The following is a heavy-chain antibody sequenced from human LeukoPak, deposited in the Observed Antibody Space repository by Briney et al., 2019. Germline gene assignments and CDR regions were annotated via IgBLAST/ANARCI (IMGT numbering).Heavy chain of an antibody. CDR3: AREPIFGVNWFDP. CDR1: GYTFTSYG. Sequence: GASVKVSCKASGYTFTSYGIGWVRQPPGQGLEWMGWISAYNGNTNYAQKLQGRVTMTTDTSTSTAYMELRSLRSDDTAVYYCAREPIFGVNWFDPWGQGTLVTVSS. J-gene: IGHJ5*02. CDR2: ISAYNGNT. V-gene: IGHV1-18*01. D-gene: IGHD3-3*01.